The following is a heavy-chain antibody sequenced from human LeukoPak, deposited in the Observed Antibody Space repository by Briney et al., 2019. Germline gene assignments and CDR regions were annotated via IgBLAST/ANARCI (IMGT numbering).Heavy chain of an antibody. CDR3: ARGRGYYDSSGYYYRPLFDY. CDR1: GGSFSVYY. Sequence: SKTLSLTSAVYGGSFSVYYWSWIRQPPGKGLEWIGEINHSGSTNYNPSLKSRVTISVDTSKNQFSLKLSSVTAADTAVYYCARGRGYYDSSGYYYRPLFDYWGQGTLVTVSS. V-gene: IGHV4-34*01. CDR2: INHSGST. D-gene: IGHD3-22*01. J-gene: IGHJ4*02.